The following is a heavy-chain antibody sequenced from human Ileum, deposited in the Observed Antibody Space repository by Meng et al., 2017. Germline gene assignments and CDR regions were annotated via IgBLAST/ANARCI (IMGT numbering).Heavy chain of an antibody. CDR1: GGSISTSDW. CDR3: AREWSGSYRHFDY. V-gene: IGHV4-4*02. J-gene: IGHJ4*02. CDR2: IHHSGST. Sequence: QGHRQESGPGPLKPAGTLSLTCAGSGGSISTSDWWSWVRQPPGKGLEWIGEIHHSGSTNYNPSLKSRVTISVDKSKNQFSLKLNSVTAADTAVYYCAREWSGSYRHFDYWGQGTLVTVSS. D-gene: IGHD1-26*01.